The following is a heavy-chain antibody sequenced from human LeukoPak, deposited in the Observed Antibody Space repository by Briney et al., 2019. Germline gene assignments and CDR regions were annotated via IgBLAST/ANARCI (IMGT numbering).Heavy chain of an antibody. Sequence: GGSLRLSCAASGFTFSSYGMHWVRQAPGKGLECISVISASGDSTYYADSVKGRFTISRDNSKNTLYLQMGSLIPEDTAVYYCARTSGGWFDRWGQGTLVTVSS. CDR3: ARTSGGWFDR. CDR1: GFTFSSYG. V-gene: IGHV3-64*02. CDR2: ISASGDST. J-gene: IGHJ5*02. D-gene: IGHD1-26*01.